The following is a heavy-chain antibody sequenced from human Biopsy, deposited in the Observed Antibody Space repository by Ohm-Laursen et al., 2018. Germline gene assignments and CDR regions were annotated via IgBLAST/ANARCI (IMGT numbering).Heavy chain of an antibody. CDR1: GGSITRGGYY. CDR3: ARGDYFDSNGYFWFDP. Sequence: SQTLSLTCTVSGGSITRGGYYWNWIRQHPEKGLEWIGYVSYRGGTYHNPSLESRVFLSLDTSKNQFSLKLNSVTAADTAVYYCARGDYFDSNGYFWFDPWGQGTLVTVSS. CDR2: VSYRGGT. J-gene: IGHJ5*02. D-gene: IGHD3-22*01. V-gene: IGHV4-31*03.